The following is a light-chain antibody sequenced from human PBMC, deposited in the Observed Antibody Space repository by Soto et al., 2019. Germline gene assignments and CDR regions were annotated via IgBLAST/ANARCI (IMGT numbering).Light chain of an antibody. CDR2: KAS. J-gene: IGKJ1*01. Sequence: DIQMTQSPSTLSGSVGDRVTITCGASQTISSWLAWYQQKPGKAPKLLIYKASTLKSGVPSRFSGSGSGTEFTLTISSLQPDDFATYYCQQYSTYTPRTFGQGTKVDIK. V-gene: IGKV1-5*03. CDR3: QQYSTYTPRT. CDR1: QTISSW.